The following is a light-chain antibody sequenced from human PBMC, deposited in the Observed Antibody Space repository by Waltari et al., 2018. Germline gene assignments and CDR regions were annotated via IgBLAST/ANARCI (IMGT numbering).Light chain of an antibody. CDR2: EAS. CDR1: ESVSRF. V-gene: IGKV3-11*01. J-gene: IGKJ4*01. CDR3: QHRSDWPLT. Sequence: IVLTQSPATLSLSPGERATLSCRASESVSRFLAWYQQQPGQAPRLPIYEASNRATGIPARFSGSGSGTDFTLTISSLEPEDFAVYYCQHRSDWPLTFGGGTKVEIK.